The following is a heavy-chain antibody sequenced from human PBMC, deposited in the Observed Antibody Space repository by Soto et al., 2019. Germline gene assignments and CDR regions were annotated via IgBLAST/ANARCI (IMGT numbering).Heavy chain of an antibody. CDR2: IYTSGST. CDR1: GGSISSYY. Sequence: PSETLSLTCSVSGGSISSYYWSWIRQPAGKGLEWIGRIYTSGSTNYNPSLKSRVTMSVDTSKNQFSLKLSSVTAADTAVYYCASDQGFPTFYYGMDVWGQGTTVTVSS. J-gene: IGHJ6*02. CDR3: ASDQGFPTFYYGMDV. V-gene: IGHV4-4*07.